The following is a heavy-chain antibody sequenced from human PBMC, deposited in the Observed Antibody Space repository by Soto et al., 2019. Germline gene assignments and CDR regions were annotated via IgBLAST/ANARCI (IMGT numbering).Heavy chain of an antibody. Sequence: SETLSLTCTVSGGSISSSSYYWGWIRQPPGKGLEWIGSIYYSGSTYYNPSLKSRVTISVDTSKNQFSLKLSSVTAADTAVYYCARHLPPGYSSGWYFDYWGQGTLVTVSS. CDR2: IYYSGST. J-gene: IGHJ4*02. V-gene: IGHV4-39*01. CDR1: GGSISSSSYY. CDR3: ARHLPPGYSSGWYFDY. D-gene: IGHD6-19*01.